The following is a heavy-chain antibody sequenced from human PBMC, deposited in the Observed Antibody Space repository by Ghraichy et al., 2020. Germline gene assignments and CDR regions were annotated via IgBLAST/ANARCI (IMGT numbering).Heavy chain of an antibody. CDR2: INHSGST. V-gene: IGHV4-34*01. D-gene: IGHD6-13*01. Sequence: ETLSLTCAVYGGSFSGYYWSWIRQPPGKGLEWIGEINHSGSTNYNPSLKSRVTISVDTSKNQFSLNLNSVTAADTAVYFCARVGGQQQDFDSWGQGTLVTVSS. CDR3: ARVGGQQQDFDS. J-gene: IGHJ4*02. CDR1: GGSFSGYY.